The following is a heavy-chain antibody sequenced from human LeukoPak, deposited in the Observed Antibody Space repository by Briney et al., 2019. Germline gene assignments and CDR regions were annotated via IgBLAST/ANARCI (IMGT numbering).Heavy chain of an antibody. CDR2: MNPNSGNT. Sequence: GASVTVSCKASGYTFTSYDMNWVRQASGQGLEWMGWMNPNSGNTGSAQNFQGRVTITRDTSISTAYMELSSLRSEDTAVYYCARGPIYYSTGIYYFDYWGQGTLVTVSS. CDR1: GYTFTSYD. D-gene: IGHD3-10*01. J-gene: IGHJ4*02. V-gene: IGHV1-8*01. CDR3: ARGPIYYSTGIYYFDY.